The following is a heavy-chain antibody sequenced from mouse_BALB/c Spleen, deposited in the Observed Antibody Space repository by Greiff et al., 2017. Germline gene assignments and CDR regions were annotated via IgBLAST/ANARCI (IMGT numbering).Heavy chain of an antibody. D-gene: IGHD1-2*01. Sequence: EVKVEESGGGLVQPGGSRKLSCAASGFTFSSFGMHWVRQAPEKGLEWVAYISSGSSTIYYADTVKGRFTISRDNPKNTLFLQMTSLTSEDTAMYYCARGAATQYYFDYWGQGTTLTVSS. J-gene: IGHJ2*01. V-gene: IGHV5-17*02. CDR1: GFTFSSFG. CDR3: ARGAATQYYFDY. CDR2: ISSGSSTI.